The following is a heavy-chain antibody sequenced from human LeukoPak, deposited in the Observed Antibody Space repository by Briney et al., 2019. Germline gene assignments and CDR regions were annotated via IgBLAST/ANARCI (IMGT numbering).Heavy chain of an antibody. CDR1: GFTFSNYA. CDR2: ISETGGTI. D-gene: IGHD5-24*01. Sequence: GGSLRLSCAPSGFTFSNYAMSWVRQAPGKGLEWVSAISETGGTIHYAGSVRGRFIISRDNSKNTLYLQMNSLRAEDTAVYYWAREMTIITYSFDSWGQGTLVTVSS. CDR3: AREMTIITYSFDS. J-gene: IGHJ4*02. V-gene: IGHV3-23*01.